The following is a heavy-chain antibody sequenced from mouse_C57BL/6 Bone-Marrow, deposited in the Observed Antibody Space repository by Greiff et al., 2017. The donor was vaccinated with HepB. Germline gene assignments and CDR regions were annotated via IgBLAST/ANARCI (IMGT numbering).Heavy chain of an antibody. CDR1: GYAFTNYL. V-gene: IGHV1-54*01. D-gene: IGHD2-5*01. J-gene: IGHJ4*01. CDR2: INPGSGGT. Sequence: QVQLQQSGAELVRPGTSVKVSCKASGYAFTNYLIEWVKQRPGQGLEWIGVINPGSGGTNYNEKFKGKATLTADKSSSTAYMQLSSLTSEDSAVYFCARLPDSNYDYYAMDYWGKGTSVTVSS. CDR3: ARLPDSNYDYYAMDY.